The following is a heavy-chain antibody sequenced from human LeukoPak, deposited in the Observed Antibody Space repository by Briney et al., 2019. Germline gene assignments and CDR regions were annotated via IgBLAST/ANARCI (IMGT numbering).Heavy chain of an antibody. CDR1: GLTFSSYA. CDR2: ISGSGGST. D-gene: IGHD1-26*01. CDR3: AKAGSIRFDY. Sequence: GGSLRLFCAASGLTFSSYAMSWVRQAPGKGLEWVSAISGSGGSTYYAVSVKGRFTISRDNAKNTLYVQMNSLRAEDTAVYYCAKAGSIRFDYWGQGTLVTVSS. J-gene: IGHJ4*02. V-gene: IGHV3-23*01.